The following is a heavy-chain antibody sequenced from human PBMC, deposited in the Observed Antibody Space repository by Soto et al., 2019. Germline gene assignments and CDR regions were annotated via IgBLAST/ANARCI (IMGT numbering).Heavy chain of an antibody. CDR1: GGSITTNSYY. D-gene: IGHD1-26*01. J-gene: IGHJ4*02. CDR2: IFYGGNT. V-gene: IGHV4-39*01. CDR3: VRRFGRWFDY. Sequence: QLQLQESGPGLVKPSETLSLTCTVSGGSITTNSYYWGWIRQSPGKGLEWIGNIFYGGNTYYNPALKSRVTISVDTSTSQYSLKVARVTAEVTGVYCCVRRFGRWFDYWSQGTLVAVSS.